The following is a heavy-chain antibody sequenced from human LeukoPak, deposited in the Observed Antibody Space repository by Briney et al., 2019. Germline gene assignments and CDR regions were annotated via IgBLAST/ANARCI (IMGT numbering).Heavy chain of an antibody. V-gene: IGHV3-23*01. J-gene: IGHJ4*02. CDR2: ISGSGGST. CDR3: AKAPPPYYGSGSYDY. Sequence: GGSLRLSCAASGFTFSSYAMSWVRQAPGKGLEWVSAISGSGGSTYYADSVKGRFTISRDNSKNTLYLQLTSLRAEDTAVYYCAKAPPPYYGSGSYDYWGQGTLVTVS. D-gene: IGHD3-10*01. CDR1: GFTFSSYA.